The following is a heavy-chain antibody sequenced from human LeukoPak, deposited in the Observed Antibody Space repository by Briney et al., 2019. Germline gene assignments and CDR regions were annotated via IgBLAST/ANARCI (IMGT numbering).Heavy chain of an antibody. V-gene: IGHV1-8*01. Sequence: ASVKVSCKASVYTFTSYDINWVCQATGQGLEWRGWMNTNSGNTGYAQKFQGRVTITRNTSISTAYMELSSLRSEDTAVYYCARGYGAYSSGWYYWGMKYYFDYWGQGTLVTVSS. CDR2: MNTNSGNT. D-gene: IGHD6-19*01. CDR1: VYTFTSYD. J-gene: IGHJ4*02. CDR3: ARGYGAYSSGWYYWGMKYYFDY.